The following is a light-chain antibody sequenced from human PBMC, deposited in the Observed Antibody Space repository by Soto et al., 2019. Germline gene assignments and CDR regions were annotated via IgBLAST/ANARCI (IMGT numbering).Light chain of an antibody. V-gene: IGKV3-20*01. CDR1: QSVSSSY. J-gene: IGKJ2*01. CDR2: GAS. CDR3: QQYGSSPYT. Sequence: EIVLTQSPGTLSLSPGERATLSCRASQSVSSSYLAWYQQKPGQAPRLLIYGASSRATGIPDTSPGIPDRFSGSGSGTDFTLTISRLEPEDFAVYYCQQYGSSPYTFGQGTKLEIK.